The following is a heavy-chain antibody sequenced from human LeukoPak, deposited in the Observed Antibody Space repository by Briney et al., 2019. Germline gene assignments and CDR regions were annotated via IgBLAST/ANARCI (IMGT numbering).Heavy chain of an antibody. CDR1: GFTFSSYA. J-gene: IGHJ5*02. CDR2: ISGSGGST. CDR3: AKCSQVGATMRSDWFDP. Sequence: PGGSLRLSCAASGFTFSSYAMSWVRQAPGKGLEWVSAISGSGGSTYYADSVKGRFTISRDNSKNTPYLQINSLRDEDTAVYYCAKCSQVGATMRSDWFDPWGQGTLVTVSS. V-gene: IGHV3-23*01. D-gene: IGHD1-26*01.